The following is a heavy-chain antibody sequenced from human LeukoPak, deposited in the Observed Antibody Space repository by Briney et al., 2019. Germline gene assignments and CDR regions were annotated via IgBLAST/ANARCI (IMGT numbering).Heavy chain of an antibody. J-gene: IGHJ6*03. V-gene: IGHV4-61*02. CDR2: IYTSGST. D-gene: IGHD3-22*01. CDR3: AREGHYYDSSGYPNYYYYYMDV. CDR1: GGSISSGSYY. Sequence: SETLSLTCTVSGGSISSGSYYWSWIRQPAGKGLEWIGRIYTSGSTNYNPSLKSRVTISVDTSKNQFSLKLSSVTAADTAVYYCAREGHYYDSSGYPNYYYYYMDVWGKGTTVTVSS.